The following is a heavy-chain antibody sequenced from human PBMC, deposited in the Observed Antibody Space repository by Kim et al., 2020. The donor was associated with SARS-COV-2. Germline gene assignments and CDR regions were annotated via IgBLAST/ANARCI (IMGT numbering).Heavy chain of an antibody. Sequence: ADAVKGRHTIARDNSKNTLYLQMNGLRGEDTAKYHCARVPLRRYTYGSFDYWGQGILVTVSS. D-gene: IGHD5-18*01. V-gene: IGHV3-23*01. J-gene: IGHJ4*02. CDR3: ARVPLRRYTYGSFDY.